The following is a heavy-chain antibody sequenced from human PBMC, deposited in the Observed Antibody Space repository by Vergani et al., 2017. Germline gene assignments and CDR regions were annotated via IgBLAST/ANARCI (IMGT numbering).Heavy chain of an antibody. V-gene: IGHV3-74*01. CDR1: GFTFSSYW. CDR2: INSDGSST. D-gene: IGHD3-22*01. Sequence: EVQLVESGGGLVQPGGSLRLSCAASGFTFSSYWMHWVRQAPGKGLVWVSRINSDGSSTSYADSVKGRFTISRDNAKNTLYLQMNSLRAEDTAVYYCAAIPPSPNYYDCSGYSEAFDYWGQGTLVAVSS. J-gene: IGHJ4*02. CDR3: AAIPPSPNYYDCSGYSEAFDY.